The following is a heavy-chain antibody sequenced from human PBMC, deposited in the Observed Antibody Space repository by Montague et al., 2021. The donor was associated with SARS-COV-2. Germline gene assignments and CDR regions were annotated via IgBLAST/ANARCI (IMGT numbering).Heavy chain of an antibody. J-gene: IGHJ6*02. D-gene: IGHD2-2*01. V-gene: IGHV4-34*01. CDR2: ISHSGST. CDR1: GGSLSGYS. Sequence: SETLSLTCAVYGGSLSGYSWSWIRQPPGEGLEWIGEISHSGSTNYNPSLKSRVTISIDTSKNQFSLKLSSATAADTAVYYCARVPYRLLFVSYYYGMDVWGQGTTVTVSS. CDR3: ARVPYRLLFVSYYYGMDV.